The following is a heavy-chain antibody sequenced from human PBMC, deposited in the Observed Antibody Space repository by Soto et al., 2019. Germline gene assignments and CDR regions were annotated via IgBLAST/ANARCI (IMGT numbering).Heavy chain of an antibody. CDR3: ARPPGGIYYDSSGYFDY. CDR2: IWYDGSNK. V-gene: IGHV3-33*01. D-gene: IGHD3-22*01. Sequence: VAVIWYDGSNKYYADSVKGRFTISRDNSKNTLYLQMNSLRAEDTAVYYCARPPGGIYYDSSGYFDYWGQGTLVTVSS. J-gene: IGHJ4*02.